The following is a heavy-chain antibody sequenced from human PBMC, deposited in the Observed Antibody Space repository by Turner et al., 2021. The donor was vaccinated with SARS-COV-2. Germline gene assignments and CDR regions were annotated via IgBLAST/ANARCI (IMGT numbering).Heavy chain of an antibody. J-gene: IGHJ4*02. CDR3: AREMSVRDGYNYWSYYFDY. Sequence: VQLLGSGGGGVQPGSSLGLSGPASGFTLNNYAMHWVRQAPGKGLEWVAVISYDGSNKYYADSVKGRFTISRDNSENTLYLQMNSLRDEDTAVYYCAREMSVRDGYNYWSYYFDYWGQGTLVTVSS. CDR1: GFTLNNYA. V-gene: IGHV3-30*04. CDR2: ISYDGSNK. D-gene: IGHD5-12*01.